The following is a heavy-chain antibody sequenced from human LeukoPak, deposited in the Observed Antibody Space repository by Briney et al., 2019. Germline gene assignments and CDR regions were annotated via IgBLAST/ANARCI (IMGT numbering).Heavy chain of an antibody. CDR2: ISSSSSTI. Sequence: PEGTLILSCEASGFTFSSHGMTRVRQTPGRGLEWVSYISSSSSTIYYADTVKGPFTISRDNDKNSLYLQMNSLRAEDTAVYYCAIIYLIVGATTFDYWGQGTLVTVSS. V-gene: IGHV3-48*01. D-gene: IGHD1-26*01. CDR1: GFTFSSHG. CDR3: AIIYLIVGATTFDY. J-gene: IGHJ4*02.